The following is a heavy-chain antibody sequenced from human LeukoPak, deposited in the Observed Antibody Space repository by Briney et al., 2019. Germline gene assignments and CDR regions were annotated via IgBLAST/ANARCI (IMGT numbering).Heavy chain of an antibody. V-gene: IGHV5-51*01. J-gene: IGHJ6*02. CDR1: GYSFTSYW. CDR2: IYPGDSDT. Sequence: GESLKISCQGSGYSFTSYWIGWVRQMPGKGLEWMGFIYPGDSDTTYSPSFQGQVTISADKSISTAYLQWSSLKASDTAMYYCARRDGYCSSTSCYADYYYGMDVWGQGTTVTVSS. D-gene: IGHD2-2*01. CDR3: ARRDGYCSSTSCYADYYYGMDV.